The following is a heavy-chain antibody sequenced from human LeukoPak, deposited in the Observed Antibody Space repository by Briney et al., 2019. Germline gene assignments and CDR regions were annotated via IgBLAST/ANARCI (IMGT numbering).Heavy chain of an antibody. D-gene: IGHD2-21*02. CDR2: ISGDGTNI. V-gene: IGHV3-48*01. CDR1: GHSFSSYS. CDR3: ARERVTPFMDY. J-gene: IGHJ4*02. Sequence: PGGSLRLSCAASGHSFSSYSMNWVRQAPGKGLEWISYISGDGTNIYYAHSVWGRFTISRDSAKNSLYLQMNSLMAEDTAVYYCARERVTPFMDYWGQGTLVTVSS.